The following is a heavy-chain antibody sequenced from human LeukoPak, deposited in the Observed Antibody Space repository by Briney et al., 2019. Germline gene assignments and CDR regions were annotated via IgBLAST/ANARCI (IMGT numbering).Heavy chain of an antibody. D-gene: IGHD3-3*01. J-gene: IGHJ5*02. CDR3: ARAGGKSQYDFWSGYQPNWFDP. CDR2: IYTSGST. CDR1: GGSISSYY. Sequence: SETLSLTCTVSGGSISSYYWSWIRQPAGKGLEWIGRIYTSGSTNYNPSLKSRVTISVDKSKNQFSPKLSSVTAADTAVYYCARAGGKSQYDFWSGYQPNWFDPWGQGTLVTVSS. V-gene: IGHV4-4*07.